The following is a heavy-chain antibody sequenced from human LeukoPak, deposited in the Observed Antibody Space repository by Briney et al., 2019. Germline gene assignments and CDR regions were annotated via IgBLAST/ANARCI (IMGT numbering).Heavy chain of an antibody. Sequence: LPGGSLRLSCAASGFTFSSAWMSWVRQAPGKGLEWVANINEDGSAKYYVDYVKGRFTISRDNAKRSLDLQVNSLRAEDTAVYYCTRSRRDGNDYWGQGTLVTVSS. D-gene: IGHD5-24*01. CDR2: INEDGSAK. CDR1: GFTFSSAW. J-gene: IGHJ4*02. CDR3: TRSRRDGNDY. V-gene: IGHV3-7*01.